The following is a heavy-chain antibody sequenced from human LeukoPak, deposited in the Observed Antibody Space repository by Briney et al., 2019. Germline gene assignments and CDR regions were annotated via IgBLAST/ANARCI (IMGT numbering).Heavy chain of an antibody. V-gene: IGHV3-7*01. J-gene: IGHJ4*02. CDR2: IKQDGSEK. D-gene: IGHD3-10*01. CDR3: ARDRLLWFGEEDY. CDR1: GFTFSSYE. Sequence: GGSLRLSCAASGFTFSSYEMNWVRQAPGKGLEWVANIKQDGSEKYYVDSVKGRFTISRDNAKNSLYLQMNSLRAEDTAVYYCARDRLLWFGEEDYWGQGTLVTVSS.